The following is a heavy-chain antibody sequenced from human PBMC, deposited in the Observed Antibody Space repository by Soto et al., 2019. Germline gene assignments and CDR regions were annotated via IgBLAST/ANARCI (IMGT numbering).Heavy chain of an antibody. Sequence: EVQLVESGGGWEQPGGSLSLSCAASGFTFSSYSMNWFRQAPGKGLEWVSYISSSSSTIYYADSVKGRFTISRDNAKYLLYLKMNSLRDEDTAVYYCARGSILVLGYWGQGTLVTVSS. CDR2: ISSSSSTI. D-gene: IGHD1-26*01. CDR3: ARGSILVLGY. J-gene: IGHJ4*02. CDR1: GFTFSSYS. V-gene: IGHV3-48*02.